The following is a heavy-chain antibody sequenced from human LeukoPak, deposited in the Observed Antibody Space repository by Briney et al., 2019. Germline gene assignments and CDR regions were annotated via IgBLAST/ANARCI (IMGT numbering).Heavy chain of an antibody. J-gene: IGHJ5*02. D-gene: IGHD3-3*01. CDR1: GYTLTELS. CDR2: FDPEDGET. Sequence: ASVKVSCKVSGYTLTELSMHWVRQAPGKGLEWMGGFDPEDGETIYAQKFQGRVTMTRNTSISTAYTELSSLRSEDTAVYYCARGDFWSGYMNWFDPWGQGTLVTVSS. CDR3: ARGDFWSGYMNWFDP. V-gene: IGHV1-24*01.